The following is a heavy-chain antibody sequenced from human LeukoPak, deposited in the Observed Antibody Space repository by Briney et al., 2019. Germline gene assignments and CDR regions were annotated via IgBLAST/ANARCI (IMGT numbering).Heavy chain of an antibody. CDR3: ATAPPHHYYYYGMDV. J-gene: IGHJ6*02. Sequence: VASVKVSCKVSGYTLTELSMHWVRQAPGKGLEWMGGFDPEDGETIYAQKFQGGVTMTEDTSTDTAYMELSSLRSEDTAVYYCATAPPHHYYYYGMDVWGQGTTVTVSS. CDR2: FDPEDGET. V-gene: IGHV1-24*01. CDR1: GYTLTELS.